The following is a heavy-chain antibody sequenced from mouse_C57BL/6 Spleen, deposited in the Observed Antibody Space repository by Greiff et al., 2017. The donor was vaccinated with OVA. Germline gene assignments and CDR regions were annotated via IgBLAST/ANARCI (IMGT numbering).Heavy chain of an antibody. CDR1: GYTFTDYN. J-gene: IGHJ1*03. D-gene: IGHD1-1*01. V-gene: IGHV1-18*01. Sequence: EVQLQQSGPELVKPGASVKIPCKASGYTFTDYNMDWVKQSHGKSLEWIGDINPNNGGTIYNQKFKGKATLTVDKSSSTAYMELRSLTSEDTAVYYCARGRDYASYGHFDVWGTGTTVTVSS. CDR3: ARGRDYASYGHFDV. CDR2: INPNNGGT.